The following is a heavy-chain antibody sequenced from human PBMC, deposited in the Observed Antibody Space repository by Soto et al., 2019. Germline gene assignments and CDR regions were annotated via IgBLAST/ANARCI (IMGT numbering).Heavy chain of an antibody. V-gene: IGHV3-9*01. CDR2: ISWNSGSI. J-gene: IGHJ4*02. CDR1: GFTFDDYA. Sequence: EVQLVESGGGLVQPGRSPRLSCEASGFTFDDYAMHWVRQAPGKGLEWVSGISWNSGSIGYADSVKGRFTISRDNAKNSLYLQMNSLRAEDTALYYCAKDRGLVLSFYFDYWGQGTLVNVSS. D-gene: IGHD6-19*01. CDR3: AKDRGLVLSFYFDY.